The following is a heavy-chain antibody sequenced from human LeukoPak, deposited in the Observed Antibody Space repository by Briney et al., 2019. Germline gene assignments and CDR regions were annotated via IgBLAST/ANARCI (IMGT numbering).Heavy chain of an antibody. D-gene: IGHD3-22*01. J-gene: IGHJ4*02. Sequence: ASVKVSCKASGYTFTNYEIYWVRQATGQGLEWMGWMNPNSGDTAYAQKFQGRITMTRSTSISTAYMELSSLRSEDTAVYYCARGLGTYDSSELTWPMISFWGQGTLVTVSS. V-gene: IGHV1-8*01. CDR1: GYTFTNYE. CDR3: ARGLGTYDSSELTWPMISF. CDR2: MNPNSGDT.